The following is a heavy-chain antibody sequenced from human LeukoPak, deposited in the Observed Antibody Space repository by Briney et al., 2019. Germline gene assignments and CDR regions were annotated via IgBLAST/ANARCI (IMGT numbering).Heavy chain of an antibody. Sequence: GGSLRLSCAASGFTFSSYWMSWVRQAPGKGLEWVANIKQDGSEKYYVDSVKGRFTISRDNAKNSLYLQMNRLRAEDTAVYYCARDPSGYSSGPSPDYFDYWGQGTLVTVSS. CDR1: GFTFSSYW. D-gene: IGHD6-19*01. V-gene: IGHV3-7*01. J-gene: IGHJ4*02. CDR2: IKQDGSEK. CDR3: ARDPSGYSSGPSPDYFDY.